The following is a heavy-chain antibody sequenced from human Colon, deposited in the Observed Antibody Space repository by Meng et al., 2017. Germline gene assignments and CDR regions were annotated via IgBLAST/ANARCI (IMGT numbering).Heavy chain of an antibody. Sequence: SVKVSCKASGGTFSSYAISWVRQAPGQGLEWMGGIIPIFGTANYAQKFQGRVTITADESTSTAYMELSSLRSEDTAVYYCARENSGYDSGGYCFDYWGQGTLVTVSS. CDR1: GGTFSSYA. CDR3: ARENSGYDSGGYCFDY. CDR2: IIPIFGTA. V-gene: IGHV1-69*13. D-gene: IGHD5-12*01. J-gene: IGHJ4*02.